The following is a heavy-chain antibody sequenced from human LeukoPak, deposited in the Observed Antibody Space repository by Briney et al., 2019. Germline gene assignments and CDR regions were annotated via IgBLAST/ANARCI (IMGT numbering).Heavy chain of an antibody. J-gene: IGHJ4*02. D-gene: IGHD5-18*01. CDR2: INDSGST. CDR1: GGSISSGSYY. CDR3: ARESDNNGYIDSDY. Sequence: SETLSLTCTVSGGSISSGSYYWSWIRQPPGKGLEWIGEINDSGSTNYNPSLKSRVTISVDTSKNQFSLKLNSVTAAGTAVYYCARESDNNGYIDSDYRGQGTQVTVSS. V-gene: IGHV4-39*07.